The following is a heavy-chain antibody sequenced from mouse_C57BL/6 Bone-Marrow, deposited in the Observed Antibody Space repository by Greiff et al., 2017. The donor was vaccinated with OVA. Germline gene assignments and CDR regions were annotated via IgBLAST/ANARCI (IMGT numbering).Heavy chain of an antibody. V-gene: IGHV5-17*01. CDR1: GFTFSDYG. D-gene: IGHD2-5*01. J-gene: IGHJ4*01. Sequence: EVKVVESGGGLVKPGGSLKLSCAASGFTFSDYGMHWVRQAPEKGLEWVAYISSGSSTIYYADTVKGRFTISRDNAKNTLFLQMTSLRSEDTAMYYCAKRSNYRYYAMDYWGQGTSVTVSS. CDR3: AKRSNYRYYAMDY. CDR2: ISSGSSTI.